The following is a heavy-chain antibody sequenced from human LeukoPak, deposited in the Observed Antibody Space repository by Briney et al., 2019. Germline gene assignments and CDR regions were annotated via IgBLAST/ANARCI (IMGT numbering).Heavy chain of an antibody. V-gene: IGHV3-66*02. J-gene: IGHJ4*02. CDR2: IYSGGST. CDR1: GFTVSSNY. Sequence: GGSLRLSCAASGFTVSSNYMSWVRQAPGKGLEWVSVIYSGGSTYYADSVKGRFTISRDNSKNTLYLQMSSLRAEDTAVYYCARDGGYGSGLFDYWGQGTLVTVSS. CDR3: ARDGGYGSGLFDY. D-gene: IGHD3-10*01.